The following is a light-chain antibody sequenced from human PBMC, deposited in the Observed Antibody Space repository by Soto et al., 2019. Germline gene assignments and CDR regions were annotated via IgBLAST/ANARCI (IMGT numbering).Light chain of an antibody. J-gene: IGKJ5*01. CDR1: QDISNY. CDR2: AAS. CDR3: QRYDNLPIT. V-gene: IGKV1-33*01. Sequence: DIQMTQSPSSLSASVGDRVTITCQASQDISNYLNWYQQKPGKAPKLLIYAASNLETGVPSRFSGSGSGTDFTFTISSLQPEDIATYYCQRYDNLPITFGQGTRLEIK.